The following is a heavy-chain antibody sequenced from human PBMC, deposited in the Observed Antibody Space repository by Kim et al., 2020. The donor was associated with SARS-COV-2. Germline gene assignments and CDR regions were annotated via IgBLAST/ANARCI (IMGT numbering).Heavy chain of an antibody. D-gene: IGHD2-15*01. V-gene: IGHV1-58*01. Sequence: AQKFQERVTITRDMSTSTAYMELSSLRSEDTAVYYCAATMYCSGGSCYDYWGQGTLVTVSS. CDR3: AATMYCSGGSCYDY. J-gene: IGHJ4*02.